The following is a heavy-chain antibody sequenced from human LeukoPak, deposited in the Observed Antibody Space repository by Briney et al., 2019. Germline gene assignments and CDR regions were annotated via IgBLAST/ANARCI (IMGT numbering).Heavy chain of an antibody. Sequence: GASVKVSCKASGYTFTSYGISWVRQAPRQGLEWMGWISAHNGNTNYAQKLQGRVAMTTDTSTSTAYMELRSLRSDDTAVYYCARVMEAVAGPNFDYWGQGTLVTVSS. CDR3: ARVMEAVAGPNFDY. D-gene: IGHD6-19*01. CDR1: GYTFTSYG. V-gene: IGHV1-18*01. CDR2: ISAHNGNT. J-gene: IGHJ4*02.